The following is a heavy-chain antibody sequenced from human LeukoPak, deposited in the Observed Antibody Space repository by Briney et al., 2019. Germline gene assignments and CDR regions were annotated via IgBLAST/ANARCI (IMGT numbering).Heavy chain of an antibody. CDR2: ISGTGTST. CDR1: GFTVSSNY. J-gene: IGHJ4*02. Sequence: PGGSLRLSCAASGFTVSSNYMSWVRQAPGKGLEWVSVISGTGTSTYYADSVKGRFTISRDNSKNTLYLQMNSLRAEDTAVYYCARVHDYGGKGYFDYWGQGTLVTVSS. CDR3: ARVHDYGGKGYFDY. V-gene: IGHV3-53*01. D-gene: IGHD4-23*01.